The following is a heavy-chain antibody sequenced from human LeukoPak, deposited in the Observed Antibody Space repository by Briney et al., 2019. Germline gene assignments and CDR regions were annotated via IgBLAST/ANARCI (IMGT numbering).Heavy chain of an antibody. CDR3: ARAGYSSGWYYFDY. D-gene: IGHD6-19*01. J-gene: IGHJ4*02. CDR1: GGSISSSSYY. V-gene: IGHV4-39*01. Sequence: PSETLSLTCTVSGGSISSSSYYSGWIRQPPGKWLEWIGSIDYIGSTYYNPSRKSRVTISVDTSKNQFSLKLSSVTAADTAVYYCARAGYSSGWYYFDYWGQGTLVTVSS. CDR2: IDYIGST.